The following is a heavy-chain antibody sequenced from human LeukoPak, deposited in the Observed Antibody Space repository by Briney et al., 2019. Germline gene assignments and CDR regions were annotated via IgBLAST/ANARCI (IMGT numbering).Heavy chain of an antibody. Sequence: PSETLSLTCTVSGGSISSYYWSWVRQAPGKGLEWVAVISYDGSNKYYADSVKGRFTISRDNSKNTLYLQMNSLRAEDTAVYYCARDRRGSGWYWFDPWGQGTLVTVSS. J-gene: IGHJ5*02. V-gene: IGHV3-30-3*01. CDR3: ARDRRGSGWYWFDP. CDR1: GGSISSYY. CDR2: ISYDGSNK. D-gene: IGHD6-19*01.